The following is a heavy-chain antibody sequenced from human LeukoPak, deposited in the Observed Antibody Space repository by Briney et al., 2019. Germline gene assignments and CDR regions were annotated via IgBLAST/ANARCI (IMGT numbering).Heavy chain of an antibody. CDR2: ISPSGGST. D-gene: IGHD6-13*01. V-gene: IGHV1-46*01. CDR1: GYTFTNYY. CDR3: ARDSLGIAAAGNRYYYYYGMDV. Sequence: ASVKVSCKASGYTFTNYYMNWVRQAPGQGLEWMGVISPSGGSTSYAQKFQGRVTVTRDTSTSTVYMELSSLRSEDTAMYYCARDSLGIAAAGNRYYYYYGMDVWGQGTTVTVSS. J-gene: IGHJ6*02.